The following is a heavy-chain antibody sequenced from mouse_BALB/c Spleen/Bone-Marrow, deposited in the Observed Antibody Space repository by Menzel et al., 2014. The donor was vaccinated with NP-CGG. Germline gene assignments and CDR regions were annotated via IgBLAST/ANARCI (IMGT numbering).Heavy chain of an antibody. CDR2: ISSGGGST. Sequence: EVKVVESVGGLVKPGGSLKLSCAASGFAFSSYDMSWVRQTPEKRLEWVAYISSGGGSTYYPDTVKGRFSISRDNAKNTLYLQMSSLKSEDTAMYYCGRRYGYGAMDYWGQGTSVTVSS. V-gene: IGHV5-12-1*01. CDR1: GFAFSSYD. CDR3: GRRYGYGAMDY. J-gene: IGHJ4*01. D-gene: IGHD1-2*01.